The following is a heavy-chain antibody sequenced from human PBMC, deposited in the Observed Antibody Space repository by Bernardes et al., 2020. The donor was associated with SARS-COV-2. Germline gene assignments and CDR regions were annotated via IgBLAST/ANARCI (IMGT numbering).Heavy chain of an antibody. Sequence: GGFLRLPRSASGFTFPNHHIHRVPQVAGKSLEWVSSICSDCETHSPASLKGRFISFRENVQNSVYLQMNSLRARETAVSFCSRDDRSGTTCYLYYWGRGTLVTVSS. CDR1: GFTFPNHH. CDR2: ICSDCET. CDR3: SRDDRSGTTCYLYY. D-gene: IGHD2-2*01. V-gene: IGHV3-13*04. J-gene: IGHJ4*02.